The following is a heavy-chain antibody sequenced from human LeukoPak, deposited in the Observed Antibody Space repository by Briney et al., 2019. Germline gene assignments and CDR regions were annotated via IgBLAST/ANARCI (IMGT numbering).Heavy chain of an antibody. CDR1: GFTFTSCA. V-gene: IGHV3-23*01. Sequence: GGSLRLSCATSGFTFTSCAMNWVRQAPGKGLEWVSAISDSGSNTYYADSVKGRFSISRDNSKHTLYLHMNSLRAEDTAVYYCAKDGDPTVTTDFDYWGQGTLVTVSS. D-gene: IGHD4-17*01. J-gene: IGHJ4*02. CDR3: AKDGDPTVTTDFDY. CDR2: ISDSGSNT.